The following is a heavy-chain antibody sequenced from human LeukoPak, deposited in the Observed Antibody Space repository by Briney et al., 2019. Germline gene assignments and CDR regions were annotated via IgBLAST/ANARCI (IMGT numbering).Heavy chain of an antibody. CDR1: GYTFTSYG. Sequence: ASVKVSCKASGYTFTSYGISWVRQAPGQGLERMGWISAYNGNTNYAQKLQGRVTMTTDTSTSTAYMELRSLRSDDTAVYYWARDRPLATYYDILTGYTYFDYWGQGTLVTVSS. V-gene: IGHV1-18*01. CDR2: ISAYNGNT. D-gene: IGHD3-9*01. J-gene: IGHJ4*02. CDR3: ARDRPLATYYDILTGYTYFDY.